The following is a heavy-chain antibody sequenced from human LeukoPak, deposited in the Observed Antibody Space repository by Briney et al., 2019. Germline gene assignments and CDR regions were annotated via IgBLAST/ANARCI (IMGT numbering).Heavy chain of an antibody. J-gene: IGHJ4*02. D-gene: IGHD4-11*01. Sequence: GGSLRLSCAASGFIVGSNYMSWVRQAPGKGLEWVSVIYSGDSTYYADSVKGRFTISRDNSKNTLYLQMNSLRAEDTAVYYCARGRAMTRYLYWGQGTLVTVSS. V-gene: IGHV3-53*01. CDR2: IYSGDST. CDR3: ARGRAMTRYLY. CDR1: GFIVGSNY.